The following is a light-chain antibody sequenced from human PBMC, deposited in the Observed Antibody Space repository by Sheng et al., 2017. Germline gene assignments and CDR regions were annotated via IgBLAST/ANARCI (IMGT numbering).Light chain of an antibody. CDR3: HQYYNSWT. CDR2: GAS. CDR1: DCWSQ. Sequence: EIVLAQSPATLSLSPRGKSHPLLRGQSDCWSQLGLVPKKPGQAPRLLIYGASTRATGIPARFSGSGSGTEFTLTISSLQSEDSAIYYCHQYYNSWTFGRGTKVEI. J-gene: IGKJ1*01. V-gene: IGKV3-15*01.